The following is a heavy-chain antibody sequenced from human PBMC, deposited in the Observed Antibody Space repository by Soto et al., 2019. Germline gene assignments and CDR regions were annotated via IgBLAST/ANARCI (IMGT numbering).Heavy chain of an antibody. Sequence: QVQLVESGGDLVKPGGSLSLSCAASGFTFSDYYMSWIRQAPGKGLEWVSSITSSGSTTYYTDSVKGRFTISRDNAKNSLYLQMNCLRAEDTAVYYCARERYSYGPYYFDYWGQGTLVTVSS. D-gene: IGHD5-18*01. J-gene: IGHJ4*02. V-gene: IGHV3-11*01. CDR2: ITSSGSTT. CDR1: GFTFSDYY. CDR3: ARERYSYGPYYFDY.